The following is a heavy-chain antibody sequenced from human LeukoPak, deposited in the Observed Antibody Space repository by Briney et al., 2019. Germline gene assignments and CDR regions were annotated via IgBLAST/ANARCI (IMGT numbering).Heavy chain of an antibody. V-gene: IGHV6-1*01. D-gene: IGHD3-10*01. CDR3: AREGSPMVRGVIITRGGPFDY. Sequence: SQTLSLTCAISGDSFSSNSAAWNWIRQSPSRGLEWLGRTYYRSKWYNDYAVSVKSRITINPDTSKNQFSLQLNSVTPEDTAVYYCAREGSPMVRGVIITRGGPFDYWGQGTLVTVSS. CDR1: GDSFSSNSAA. J-gene: IGHJ4*02. CDR2: TYYRSKWYN.